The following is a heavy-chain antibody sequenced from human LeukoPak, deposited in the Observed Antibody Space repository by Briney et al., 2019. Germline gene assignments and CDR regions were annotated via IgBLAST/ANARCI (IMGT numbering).Heavy chain of an antibody. Sequence: LTCTXXGGXXSSSSYYWGWIRQPQGKGLXWIGSIYYSGSTYYNPSLKSRITISVDTSKNTFSRKLSSVTAADTAVYYCARLLTYYYDSSGYYPNYWGQGTLVTVSS. CDR3: ARLLTYYYDSSGYYPNY. D-gene: IGHD3-22*01. J-gene: IGHJ4*02. CDR2: IYYSGST. V-gene: IGHV4-39*01. CDR1: GGXXSSSSYY.